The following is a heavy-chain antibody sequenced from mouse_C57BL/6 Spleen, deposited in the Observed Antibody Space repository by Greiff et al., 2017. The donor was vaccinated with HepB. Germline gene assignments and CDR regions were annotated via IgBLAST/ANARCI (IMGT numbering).Heavy chain of an antibody. Sequence: QVQLQQSGAELVKPGASVKLSCTASGYTFTSYWMHWVKQRPGQGLEWIGNINPSNGGTNYNEKFKSKATLTVDKSSSTAYMQLSSLTSEDSAVYYCAKDYSNYGGFAYWGQGTLVTVSA. J-gene: IGHJ3*01. CDR1: GYTFTSYW. CDR3: AKDYSNYGGFAY. CDR2: INPSNGGT. V-gene: IGHV1-53*01. D-gene: IGHD2-5*01.